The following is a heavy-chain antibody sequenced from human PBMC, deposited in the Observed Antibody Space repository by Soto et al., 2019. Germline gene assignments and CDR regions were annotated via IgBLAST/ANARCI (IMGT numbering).Heavy chain of an antibody. J-gene: IGHJ1*01. CDR3: ARGSSYRSWNLQH. CDR2: IYYSGST. Sequence: ASETLSLTCAVYGGSFSGYYWTWIRQPPGKGLEWIGSIYYSGSTNYNPSLQSRVTISVDTFKNQFSLKVSSVTAADTAVYYCARGSSYRSWNLQHWGQGTTVTGSS. D-gene: IGHD6-13*01. CDR1: GGSFSGYY. V-gene: IGHV4-34*01.